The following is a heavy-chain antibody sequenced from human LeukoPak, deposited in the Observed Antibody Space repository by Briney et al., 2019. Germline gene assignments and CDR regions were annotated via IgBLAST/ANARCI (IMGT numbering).Heavy chain of an antibody. CDR1: GFTFSSYS. D-gene: IGHD6-6*01. CDR2: ISSSSSYI. J-gene: IGHJ6*02. Sequence: GGSLRLSCAASGFTFSSYSMNWVRQAPGKGLEWVSSISSSSSYIYYADSVKGRFTISRDNAKNSLYLQMNSLRAEDTAVYYCARDEAVPYGMDVWGQGTTVTVSS. V-gene: IGHV3-21*04. CDR3: ARDEAVPYGMDV.